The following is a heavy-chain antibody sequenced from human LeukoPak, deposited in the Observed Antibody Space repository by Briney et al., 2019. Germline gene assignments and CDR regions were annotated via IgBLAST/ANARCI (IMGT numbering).Heavy chain of an antibody. J-gene: IGHJ4*02. Sequence: GGSLSLSCAASGFTFSTSWMSWVRQSPGKGLEWVADMNPVGGVKYYVDSVKGRFTISRDNAKNSIYLQMNSLRAEDPAVYYCARDPAYGALDYWGQGTLVTVSS. CDR2: MNPVGGVK. V-gene: IGHV3-7*01. D-gene: IGHD4-17*01. CDR1: GFTFSTSW. CDR3: ARDPAYGALDY.